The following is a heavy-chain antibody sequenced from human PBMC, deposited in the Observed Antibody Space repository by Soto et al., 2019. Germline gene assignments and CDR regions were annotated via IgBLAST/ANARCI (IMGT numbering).Heavy chain of an antibody. CDR3: ASVGSSYRRRNFDY. V-gene: IGHV5-10-1*01. D-gene: IGHD2-15*01. J-gene: IGHJ4*02. CDR2: IDPSDSYT. Sequence: GESLKISCKGSGYSFTSYWISWVRQMPGKDLEWMGRIDPSDSYTNYSPSFQGHVTISADKSISTAYLQWSSLKASDTAMYYCASVGSSYRRRNFDYWGQGTLVTVSS. CDR1: GYSFTSYW.